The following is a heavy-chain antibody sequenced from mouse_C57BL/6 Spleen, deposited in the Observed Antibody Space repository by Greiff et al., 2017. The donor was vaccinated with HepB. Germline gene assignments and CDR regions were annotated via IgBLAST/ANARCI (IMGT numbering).Heavy chain of an antibody. V-gene: IGHV2-2*01. CDR3: ARNRVGRYYYAMDY. CDR2: IWSGGST. CDR1: GFSLTSYG. D-gene: IGHD4-1*01. J-gene: IGHJ4*01. Sequence: QVQLKESGPGLVQPSQSLSITCTVSGFSLTSYGVHWVRQSPGKGLEWLGVIWSGGSTDYNAAFISRLSISKDNSKSQVFFKMNSLQADDTAIYYCARNRVGRYYYAMDYWGQGTSVTVSS.